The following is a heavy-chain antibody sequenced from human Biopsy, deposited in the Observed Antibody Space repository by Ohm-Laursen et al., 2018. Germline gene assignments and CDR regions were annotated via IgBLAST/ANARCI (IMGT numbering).Heavy chain of an antibody. Sequence: GSSVKVSCKASGYTFTDYDITWVRQAPGQGLEWVGYIGGDNGDTKYAQKFQGRVTMTTDTSTSTAYMELRSLRSDDTAFYYCARDGKYDSRGYWGPGTLVTVSS. CDR3: ARDGKYDSRGY. CDR1: GYTFTDYD. J-gene: IGHJ4*02. V-gene: IGHV1-18*01. D-gene: IGHD3-22*01. CDR2: IGGDNGDT.